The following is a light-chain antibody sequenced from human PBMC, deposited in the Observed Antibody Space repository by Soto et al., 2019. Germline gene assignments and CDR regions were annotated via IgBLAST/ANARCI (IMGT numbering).Light chain of an antibody. CDR2: GAS. CDR1: KGISLN. Sequence: DIQMTQSPSSLSASVGDRVTVTCRASKGISLNLAWFQQKPGKAPKSLIDGASILQRGAPSKFSASGSGTNVNLTINSLQPVDLATYYYLQYEAYPYAFGQVTKVYIK. J-gene: IGKJ2*01. CDR3: LQYEAYPYA. V-gene: IGKV1-16*02.